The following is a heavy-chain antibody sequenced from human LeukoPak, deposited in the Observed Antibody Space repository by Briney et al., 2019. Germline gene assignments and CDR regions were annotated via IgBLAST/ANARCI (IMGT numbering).Heavy chain of an antibody. D-gene: IGHD2-2*01. V-gene: IGHV1-2*06. Sequence: EASVKVSCKASGYTFTGYHMHWVRQAPGQGLEWMGRINPNSGDTNYAQNFQGRVTMTRDTSISTAYMELSRLRSDDTAVYYCARDYCSSTSCLFDYWGQGTLVTASS. CDR3: ARDYCSSTSCLFDY. CDR1: GYTFTGYH. CDR2: INPNSGDT. J-gene: IGHJ4*02.